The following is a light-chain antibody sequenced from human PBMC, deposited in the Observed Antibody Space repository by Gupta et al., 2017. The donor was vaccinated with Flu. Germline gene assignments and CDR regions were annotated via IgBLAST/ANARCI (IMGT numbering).Light chain of an antibody. Sequence: DIVMTQSPLSLPVTPGEPASISCRSSQSLLHSNGYNYLDWYLQKPGQSPQLLIYLGSNRASGVPDRFSGSASGTDFTLKISMVDAEDVRVYYCMQALQTPRTFGHGTKVEIK. CDR2: LGS. CDR1: QSLLHSNGYNY. CDR3: MQALQTPRT. V-gene: IGKV2-28*01. J-gene: IGKJ3*01.